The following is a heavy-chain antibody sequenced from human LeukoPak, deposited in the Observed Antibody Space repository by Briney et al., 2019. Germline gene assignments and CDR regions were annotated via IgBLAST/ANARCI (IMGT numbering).Heavy chain of an antibody. D-gene: IGHD3-10*01. V-gene: IGHV1-18*01. CDR3: AREYYYGSGSPDPALSYHYYYMDV. CDR2: ISAYNGNT. CDR1: GYTFTSYG. J-gene: IGHJ6*03. Sequence: ASVKVSCKASGYTFTSYGISWVRQAPGQGLEWMGWISAYNGNTNYAQKLQGRVTMTTDTSTSTAYMELRSLRSDDTAVYYCAREYYYGSGSPDPALSYHYYYMDVWGKGTTVTVSS.